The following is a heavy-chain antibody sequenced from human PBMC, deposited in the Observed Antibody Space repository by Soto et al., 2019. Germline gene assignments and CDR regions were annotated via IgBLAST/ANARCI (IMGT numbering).Heavy chain of an antibody. CDR3: ANFYSDFWSGPVHDAFDI. V-gene: IGHV3-23*01. CDR2: ISGNGYKT. CDR1: GLTFRTYA. Sequence: EVQLLESGGGLVQPGGSLRVSCAASGLTFRTYAMSWVRQAPWKGLEWVAGISGNGYKTYYADSVKGRFTISRDNSKSTLYLQMNGLRAEDTAVYYCANFYSDFWSGPVHDAFDIWGQGTMVTVSS. J-gene: IGHJ3*02. D-gene: IGHD3-3*01.